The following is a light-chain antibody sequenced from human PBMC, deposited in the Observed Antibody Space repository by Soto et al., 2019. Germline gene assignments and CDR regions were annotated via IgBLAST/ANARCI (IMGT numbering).Light chain of an antibody. V-gene: IGLV2-14*01. CDR3: SAYTARSTLV. CDR2: EVR. J-gene: IGLJ3*02. Sequence: QSALTQPASVSGSAGQSITISCSGTMRDVGAYNLVSWYQQHPGTAPKLIIYEVRNRPSGISSRFSGSRSGNTASLTISGLQSEYEGDYYGSAYTARSTLVFGGGTKVTVL. CDR1: MRDVGAYNL.